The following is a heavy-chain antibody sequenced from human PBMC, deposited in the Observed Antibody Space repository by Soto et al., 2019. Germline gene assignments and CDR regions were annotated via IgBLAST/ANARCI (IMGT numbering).Heavy chain of an antibody. CDR1: GESVTNQY. D-gene: IGHD3-16*01. V-gene: IGHV4-4*09. CDR2: IYRRRST. Sequence: PXXTLSLACTVSGESVTNQYWRWIRRPPGRGLERTGYIYRRRSTKNNSALKSPLTIPVDTSKTQFSMKLSSVTAADPAVYYCARTLDYGNMDVWGKGTTVTVCS. J-gene: IGHJ6*03. CDR3: ARTLDYGNMDV.